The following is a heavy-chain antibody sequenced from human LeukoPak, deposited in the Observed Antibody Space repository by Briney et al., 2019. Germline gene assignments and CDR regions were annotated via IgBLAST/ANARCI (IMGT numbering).Heavy chain of an antibody. CDR1: GYTFTGYY. Sequence: GASVKVSCKASGYTFTGYYMHWVRQAPGQGLEWMGWISAYNGNTNYAQKLQGRVTMTTDTSTSTAYMELRSLRSDDTAVYYCARTPLTYYYDSSGLNWFDPWGQGTLVPVSS. CDR2: ISAYNGNT. CDR3: ARTPLTYYYDSSGLNWFDP. D-gene: IGHD3-22*01. V-gene: IGHV1-18*04. J-gene: IGHJ5*02.